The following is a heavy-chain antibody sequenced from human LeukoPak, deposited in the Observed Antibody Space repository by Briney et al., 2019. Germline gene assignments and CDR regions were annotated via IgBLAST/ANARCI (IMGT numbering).Heavy chain of an antibody. CDR1: GYTFTGYY. CDR2: INPNSGGT. V-gene: IGHV1-2*02. CDR3: ARGVYIAAAQYGY. D-gene: IGHD6-13*01. Sequence: EASVKVSCKASGYTFTGYYMHWVRQAPGQGLEWMGWINPNSGGTNYAQKFQGRVTMTRDTSISTAYMGLSRLRSDDTAVYYCARGVYIAAAQYGYWGQGTLVTVSS. J-gene: IGHJ4*02.